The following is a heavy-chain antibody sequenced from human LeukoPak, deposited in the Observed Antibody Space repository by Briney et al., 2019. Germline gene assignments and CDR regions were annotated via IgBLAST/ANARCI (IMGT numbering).Heavy chain of an antibody. J-gene: IGHJ6*03. CDR3: ARGIVDLYYYYMDV. D-gene: IGHD2-21*01. CDR1: GYTFTGYY. CDR2: INPNSGGT. Sequence: ASGKVSCKASGYTFTGYYMHWVRQAPGQGLEWMGWINPNSGGTNYAQKFQGRVTMTRDTSISTAYMELSRLRSDDTAVYYCARGIVDLYYYYMDVWGKGTTVTVSS. V-gene: IGHV1-2*02.